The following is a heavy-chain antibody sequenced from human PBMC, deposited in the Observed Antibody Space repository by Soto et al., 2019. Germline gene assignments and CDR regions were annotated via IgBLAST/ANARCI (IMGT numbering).Heavy chain of an antibody. Sequence: QSGGSLRLSCAASGFTFSSYAMSWVRQAPGKGLEWVSAISGSGGSTYYADSVKGRFTISRDTSKNTLYLQMNSLRAEDTAVYYCAKDPRADTAGYWGQGTLVTVSS. CDR1: GFTFSSYA. CDR3: AKDPRADTAGY. J-gene: IGHJ4*02. CDR2: ISGSGGST. V-gene: IGHV3-23*01. D-gene: IGHD5-18*01.